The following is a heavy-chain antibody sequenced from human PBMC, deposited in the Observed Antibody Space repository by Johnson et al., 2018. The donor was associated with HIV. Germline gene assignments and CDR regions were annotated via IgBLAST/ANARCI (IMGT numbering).Heavy chain of an antibody. V-gene: IGHV3-64*01. CDR1: GFTFSSYA. CDR2: ISSNGGST. CDR3: AKDLEWEYRSGVFDI. D-gene: IGHD3-3*01. J-gene: IGHJ3*02. Sequence: VQLLESGGGLVQPGGSLRLSCAASGFTFSSYAMHWVRQAPGKGLEYVSAISSNGGSTYYANSVKGRFTISRDNSKNTLYLQMNSLRAEDTAVYYCAKDLEWEYRSGVFDIWGQGTMVTVSS.